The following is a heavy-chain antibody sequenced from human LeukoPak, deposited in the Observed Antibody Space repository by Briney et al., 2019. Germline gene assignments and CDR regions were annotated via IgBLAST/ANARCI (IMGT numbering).Heavy chain of an antibody. J-gene: IGHJ4*02. Sequence: GSLRLSCIASGFTFSSYGMHWVRQAPGKGLEWVAFIRYDGSNEEYADSVKGRFTISREISKKTVYLQMNSLRADDTAVYYFAKDGARHLQLWFGELDFWGQGTPVTVAS. CDR3: AKDGARHLQLWFGELDF. CDR2: IRYDGSNE. D-gene: IGHD3-10*01. CDR1: GFTFSSYG. V-gene: IGHV3-30*02.